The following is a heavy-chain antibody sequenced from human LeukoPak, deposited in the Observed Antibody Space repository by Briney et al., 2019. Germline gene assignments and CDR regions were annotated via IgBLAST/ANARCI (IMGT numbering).Heavy chain of an antibody. V-gene: IGHV3-74*01. D-gene: IGHD3-10*01. J-gene: IGHJ6*02. CDR3: ARDRTPPGYYGSGSYYASNGMDV. CDR1: GFTFSSYW. CDR2: TNSDGGSI. Sequence: GGPLRLSCAASGFTFSSYWMHWVRQVPGKGLVWVSRTNSDGGSISYADSVKGRFTISRDNAKNTLYLQMNSLRAEDTAVYYCARDRTPPGYYGSGSYYASNGMDVWDQGTTVTVSS.